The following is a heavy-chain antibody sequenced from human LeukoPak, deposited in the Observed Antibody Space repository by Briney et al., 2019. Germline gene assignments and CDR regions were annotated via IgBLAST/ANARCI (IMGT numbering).Heavy chain of an antibody. CDR1: GGSFSGYY. J-gene: IGHJ3*02. Sequence: PSETLSLTCAVYGGSFSGYYWSWIRQPPGKGLEWIGEINHSGSTNYNPSLKSRVTISVDTSKNQFSLKLSSVTAADTAVYYCARGPTMIVVDRAFDIWGQGTMFTVSS. D-gene: IGHD3-22*01. V-gene: IGHV4-34*01. CDR3: ARGPTMIVVDRAFDI. CDR2: INHSGST.